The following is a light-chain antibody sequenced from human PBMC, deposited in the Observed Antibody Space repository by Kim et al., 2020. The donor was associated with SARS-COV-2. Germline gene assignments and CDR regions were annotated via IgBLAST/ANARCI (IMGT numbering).Light chain of an antibody. CDR1: SLRSYY. J-gene: IGLJ2*01. CDR3: NSRDSSGKDVV. V-gene: IGLV3-19*01. Sequence: SSELTQDPAVSVALGQTVRITCQGHSLRSYYASWYQQKPGQAPVLVIYGKNNRPSGIPDRFSGSSSGNTASLTITGAQAEDEADYYCNSRDSSGKDVVFG. CDR2: GKN.